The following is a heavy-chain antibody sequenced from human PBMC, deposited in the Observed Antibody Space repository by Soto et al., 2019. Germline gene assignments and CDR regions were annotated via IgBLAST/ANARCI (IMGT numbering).Heavy chain of an antibody. CDR3: ARGNWNYVRYYYYYYMDV. J-gene: IGHJ6*03. Sequence: GGSLRLSCAASGFTFSSYWMSWVRQAPGKGLEWVANIKQDGSEKYYVDSVKGRFTISRDNAKNSLYLQMNSLRAEDTAVYYCARGNWNYVRYYYYYYMDVWGKGTTVTVSS. CDR2: IKQDGSEK. D-gene: IGHD1-7*01. CDR1: GFTFSSYW. V-gene: IGHV3-7*01.